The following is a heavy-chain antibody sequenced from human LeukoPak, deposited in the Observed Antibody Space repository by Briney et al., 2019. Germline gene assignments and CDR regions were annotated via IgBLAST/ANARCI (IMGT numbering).Heavy chain of an antibody. V-gene: IGHV4-30-4*01. Sequence: SETLSLTCTVSGGSTSSGDYYRSWIRQPPGKGLEWIGYIYYSGSTYYNPSLKSRVTISVDTSKNQFSLKLSSVTAADTAVYYCARVGPGSYYNAYAFDIWGQGTMVTVSS. CDR2: IYYSGST. CDR3: ARVGPGSYYNAYAFDI. CDR1: GGSTSSGDYY. J-gene: IGHJ3*02. D-gene: IGHD3-10*01.